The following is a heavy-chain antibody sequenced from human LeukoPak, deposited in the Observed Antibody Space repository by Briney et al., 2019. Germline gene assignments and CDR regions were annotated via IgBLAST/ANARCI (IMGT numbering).Heavy chain of an antibody. CDR3: ARQQLVTDGVQDDFDY. J-gene: IGHJ4*02. D-gene: IGHD6-13*01. Sequence: GGSLRLSCAASGFTFSSYSMNWVRQAPGKGLEWVSYISSSSSTIYYADSVKGRFTISRDNAKNSLYLQMNSLRAEDTAVYYCARQQLVTDGVQDDFDYWGQGTLVTVSS. V-gene: IGHV3-48*01. CDR2: ISSSSSTI. CDR1: GFTFSSYS.